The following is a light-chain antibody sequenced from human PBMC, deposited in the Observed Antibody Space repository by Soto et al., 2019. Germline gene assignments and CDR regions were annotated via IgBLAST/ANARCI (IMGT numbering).Light chain of an antibody. V-gene: IGLV1-44*01. CDR1: SSNIGSNT. J-gene: IGLJ2*01. CDR3: AAWDDSLNGHVV. CDR2: SNN. Sequence: QSVLTQPPSASGTPGQRVTISSSGSSSNIGSNTVNWYQQLPGTAPKLLIYSNNQQPSGVPDRFSGSKSGTSASLAISGLQSEDEADYYCAAWDDSLNGHVVFGGGTKLTVL.